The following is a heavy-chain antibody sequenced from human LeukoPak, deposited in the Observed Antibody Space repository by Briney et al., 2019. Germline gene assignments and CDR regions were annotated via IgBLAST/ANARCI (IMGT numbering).Heavy chain of an antibody. CDR3: ARDVFTDSSGWYGFRSSYYYYGMDV. CDR2: ISVYNGHT. V-gene: IGHV1-18*01. Sequence: GASVKVSCKASGYIFTSYGISWVRQAPGQRLEWMGWISVYNGHTSYAQKFQDRVTMTTDTSTNTAYMELRSLRSDDTAVYYCARDVFTDSSGWYGFRSSYYYYGMDVWGQGTTVTVSS. CDR1: GYIFTSYG. J-gene: IGHJ6*02. D-gene: IGHD6-19*01.